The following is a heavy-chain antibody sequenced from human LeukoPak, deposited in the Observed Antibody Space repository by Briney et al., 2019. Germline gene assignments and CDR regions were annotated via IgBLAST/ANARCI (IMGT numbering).Heavy chain of an antibody. J-gene: IGHJ4*02. Sequence: GGSLRLSCAASGFTFSNYAMSWVRQAPGKGLEWVSTISAGGGSTYYTDSVKGRFTISRDNSKNTLYLQMDSLRAEDTAVYYCAKKQDSSTWYQTFDYWGQGSLVTVSS. CDR1: GFTFSNYA. CDR2: ISAGGGST. V-gene: IGHV3-23*01. D-gene: IGHD6-13*01. CDR3: AKKQDSSTWYQTFDY.